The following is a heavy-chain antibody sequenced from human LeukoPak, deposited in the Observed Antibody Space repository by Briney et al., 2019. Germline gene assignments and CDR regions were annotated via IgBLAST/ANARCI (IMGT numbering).Heavy chain of an antibody. CDR2: ISGYNGST. D-gene: IGHD3-16*01. V-gene: IGHV1-18*01. CDR3: ARADHRLGEGFDY. Sequence: GASVKVSCKASGYTFTSYGIIWVRRAPGQGLEWMGWISGYNGSTNYAQKLQARVTMTTDTSTSTAYMELRSLRSDDTAVYYCARADHRLGEGFDYWGQGTLVTVSS. J-gene: IGHJ4*02. CDR1: GYTFTSYG.